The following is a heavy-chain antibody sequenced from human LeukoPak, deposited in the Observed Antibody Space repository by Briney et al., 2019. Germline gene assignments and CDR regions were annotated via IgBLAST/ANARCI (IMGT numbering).Heavy chain of an antibody. Sequence: ASVKVSCKASGSTFTAYYIHWVRQAPGQGLEWLGWIDPNSGGTTYAQKFQGRVTMTTDTSSSTAYMELSSLGSDDTAVYYCARNRDHVNDNWGQGTLVTVSS. CDR3: ARNRDHVNDN. V-gene: IGHV1-2*02. J-gene: IGHJ4*02. CDR2: IDPNSGGT. CDR1: GSTFTAYY. D-gene: IGHD1-14*01.